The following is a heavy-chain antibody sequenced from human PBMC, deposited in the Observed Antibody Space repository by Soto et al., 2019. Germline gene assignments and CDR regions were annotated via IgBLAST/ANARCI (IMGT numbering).Heavy chain of an antibody. CDR2: ISGSGGST. Sequence: EVQLLESGGGLVQPGGSLRLSCAASGFTFSSYAMSWVRQAPGKGLEWVSAISGSGGSTYYADSVKGRFTISRDNSKNTRYLQMNSLRAEDTAVYYCAKGSRMITFGGVIVGWFDPWGQGTLVTVSS. V-gene: IGHV3-23*01. J-gene: IGHJ5*02. D-gene: IGHD3-16*02. CDR3: AKGSRMITFGGVIVGWFDP. CDR1: GFTFSSYA.